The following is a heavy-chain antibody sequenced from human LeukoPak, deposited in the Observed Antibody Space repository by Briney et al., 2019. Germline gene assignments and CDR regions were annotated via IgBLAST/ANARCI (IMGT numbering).Heavy chain of an antibody. CDR1: GYTFTSYA. Sequence: ASVKVSCKASGYTFTSYAMNWVRQAPGQGLEWMGWINTNTGNPTYAQGFTGRFVFSLDTSVGTAYLQISSLKAEDTAVYYCARVYYGSGSYLPDYYYYGMDVWGQGTTVTVSS. D-gene: IGHD3-10*01. V-gene: IGHV7-4-1*02. J-gene: IGHJ6*02. CDR3: ARVYYGSGSYLPDYYYYGMDV. CDR2: INTNTGNP.